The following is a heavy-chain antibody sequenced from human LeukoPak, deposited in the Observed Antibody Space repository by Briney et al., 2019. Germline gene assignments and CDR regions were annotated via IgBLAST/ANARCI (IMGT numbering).Heavy chain of an antibody. Sequence: SVKVSCKASGGTFSSYTITWVRQAPGQGLEWMGGIIPIFGTANYAQKFQGRVTITADESTSTAYMELSSLRSEDTAVYYCARGFLGAFDIWGQGTMVTVSS. CDR3: ARGFLGAFDI. J-gene: IGHJ3*02. CDR2: IIPIFGTA. D-gene: IGHD3-3*01. CDR1: GGTFSSYT. V-gene: IGHV1-69*13.